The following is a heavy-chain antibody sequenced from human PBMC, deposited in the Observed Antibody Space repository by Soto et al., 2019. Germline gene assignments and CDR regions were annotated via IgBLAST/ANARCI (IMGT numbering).Heavy chain of an antibody. J-gene: IGHJ4*02. CDR2: INPGSGRT. D-gene: IGHD2-21*01. CDR3: ARDISSVMQYYCDS. Sequence: ASVKVSCKTSGYPFTSYSVHWVRQAPGQGLEWMGVINPGSGRTSYAQNFQGRVTMTGDTSTSTVYLSLSSLRSEDTALYFCARDISSVMQYYCDSWGQGTLVTVSS. V-gene: IGHV1-46*01. CDR1: GYPFTSYS.